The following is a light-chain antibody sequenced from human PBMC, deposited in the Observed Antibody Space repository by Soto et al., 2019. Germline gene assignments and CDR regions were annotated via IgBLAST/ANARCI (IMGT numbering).Light chain of an antibody. CDR2: EVT. CDR3: SSFTSRFNFV. J-gene: IGLJ1*01. V-gene: IGLV2-14*01. Sequence: QSALTQPASVSGSPGQSIAISCTGTRSDVGAYNYVSWYQQHPGNAPKLMISEVTNRPSGVSDRFSGSKSGNTASLTISGLQAEDEADYYCSSFTSRFNFVFGKGTKVTVL. CDR1: RSDVGAYNY.